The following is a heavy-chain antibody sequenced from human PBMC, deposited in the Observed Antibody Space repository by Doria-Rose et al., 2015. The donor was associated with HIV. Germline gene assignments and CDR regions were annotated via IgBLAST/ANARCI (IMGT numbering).Heavy chain of an antibody. CDR1: GVSLSSPGMG. D-gene: IGHD6-13*01. Sequence: QESGPVLVKPTETLTLTCTVSGVSLSSPGMGVSWIRQPPGKALEWLANIFSDDARSYKTSLKSRLTILRSTSKSQVVLTRTDMDPVDTATYYCARIKSSRWYHKYDFDFWGQGTLVIVSA. V-gene: IGHV2-26*01. J-gene: IGHJ4*02. CDR2: IFSDDAR. CDR3: ARIKSSRWYHKYDFDF.